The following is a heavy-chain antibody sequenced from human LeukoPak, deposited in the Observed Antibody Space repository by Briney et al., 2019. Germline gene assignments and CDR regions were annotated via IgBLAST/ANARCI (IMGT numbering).Heavy chain of an antibody. CDR1: GFTFSSYG. CDR3: AKARTMQITMIVVRGSTNDY. Sequence: GRSLRLSCAASGFTFSSYGMHWVRQAPGKGLEWVAVISYDGSNKYYADSVKGRFTISRDNSKNTLYLQMNSLRAEDTTVYYCAKARTMQITMIVVRGSTNDYWGQGTLVTVSS. V-gene: IGHV3-30*18. J-gene: IGHJ4*02. D-gene: IGHD3-22*01. CDR2: ISYDGSNK.